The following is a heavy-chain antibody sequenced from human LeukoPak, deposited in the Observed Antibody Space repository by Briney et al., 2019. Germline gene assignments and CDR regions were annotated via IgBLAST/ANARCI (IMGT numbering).Heavy chain of an antibody. CDR2: INAGNGNT. J-gene: IGHJ5*02. CDR1: GYTFTSYA. D-gene: IGHD3-9*01. Sequence: ASVKVSCKASGYTFTSYAMHWVRQAPGQRLEWMGWINAGNGNTKYSQKFQGRVTITRDTSASTAYMELSSLRSEDTAVYYCARGPWVLRYFGWLGPGPWFDPWGQGTLVTVSS. CDR3: ARGPWVLRYFGWLGPGPWFDP. V-gene: IGHV1-3*01.